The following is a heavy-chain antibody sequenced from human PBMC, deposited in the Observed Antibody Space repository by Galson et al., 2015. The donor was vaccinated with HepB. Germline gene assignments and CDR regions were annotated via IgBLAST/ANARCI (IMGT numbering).Heavy chain of an antibody. Sequence: SLRLSCAASGFTFSSYSMNWVRQAPGKGLEWVSSISSSSSYIYYADSVKGRFTISRDNAKNSLYLQMNSLRAEDTAVYYCARDSPGGEHFDYWGQGTLVTVSS. CDR3: ARDSPGGEHFDY. J-gene: IGHJ4*02. V-gene: IGHV3-21*01. CDR2: ISSSSSYI. D-gene: IGHD3-16*01. CDR1: GFTFSSYS.